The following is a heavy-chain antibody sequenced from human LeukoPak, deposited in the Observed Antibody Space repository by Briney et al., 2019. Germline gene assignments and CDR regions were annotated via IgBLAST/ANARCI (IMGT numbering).Heavy chain of an antibody. CDR2: IYYSGTT. J-gene: IGHJ5*02. CDR3: AREVPPGNYESSGYPNWFDP. D-gene: IGHD3-22*01. V-gene: IGHV4-39*07. CDR1: GGSISSGDYY. Sequence: SETLSLTCTVSGGSISSGDYYWGWIRQPPGKGLEWIGSIYYSGTTYYNPSLKSRVTISVDTSKNQFSLKLSSVTAADTAVYYCAREVPPGNYESSGYPNWFDPWGQGTLVTVSS.